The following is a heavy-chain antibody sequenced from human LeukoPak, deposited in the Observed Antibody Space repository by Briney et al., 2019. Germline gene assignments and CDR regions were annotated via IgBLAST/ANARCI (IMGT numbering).Heavy chain of an antibody. J-gene: IGHJ4*02. CDR1: GFTFGSHG. D-gene: IGHD3-10*01. Sequence: GSLRLSCAASGFTFGSHGMSWVRQGPGKGLEWVSGLTGNGGKTYYADSVKGRFTISRDNSENTLHLQMNSLRVEDTAVYYCARERGSETNYIFDFWGQGNLVTVSS. CDR2: LTGNGGKT. V-gene: IGHV3-23*01. CDR3: ARERGSETNYIFDF.